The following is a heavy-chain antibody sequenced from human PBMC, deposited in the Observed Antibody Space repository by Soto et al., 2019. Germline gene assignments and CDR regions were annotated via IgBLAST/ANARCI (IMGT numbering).Heavy chain of an antibody. CDR3: ARADNRDAFDI. Sequence: GGSLRLSCAASGFTFSSYGMHWVRQATGKGLEWVSAIGTAGDPYYPGSVKGRFTISRENAKNSLYLQMNSLRAGDTAVYYCARADNRDAFDIWGQGTMVTVSS. D-gene: IGHD3-9*01. CDR2: IGTAGDP. CDR1: GFTFSSYG. V-gene: IGHV3-13*05. J-gene: IGHJ3*02.